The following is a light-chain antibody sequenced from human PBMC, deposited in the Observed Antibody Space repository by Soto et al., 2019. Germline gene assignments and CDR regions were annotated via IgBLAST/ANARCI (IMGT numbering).Light chain of an antibody. CDR1: QDISNF. CDR3: QQFDTVPPT. J-gene: IGKJ4*01. V-gene: IGKV1-33*01. Sequence: DLPMTQSPSSLSASVGDRVTITCQASQDISNFLNWYHQTPGKAPRLLIYDVSNLQPGVASRFSGSGSGTDFTFTINSLQPEDIATYYCQQFDTVPPTFGGGTKVEIK. CDR2: DVS.